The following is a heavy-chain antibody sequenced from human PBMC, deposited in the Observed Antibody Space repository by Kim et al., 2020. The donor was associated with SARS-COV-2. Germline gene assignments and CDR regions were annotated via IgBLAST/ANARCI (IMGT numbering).Heavy chain of an antibody. V-gene: IGHV4-59*01. Sequence: SETLSLTCTVSGGSISSYYWSWIRQPPGKGLEWIGYIYYSGSTNYNPFLKSRVTISVDTSKNQFSLKLSSVTAADTAVYYCARVTSGDIVVVPAAIWFDPWGQGTLVTVSS. CDR3: ARVTSGDIVVVPAAIWFDP. CDR1: GGSISSYY. J-gene: IGHJ5*02. CDR2: IYYSGST. D-gene: IGHD2-2*02.